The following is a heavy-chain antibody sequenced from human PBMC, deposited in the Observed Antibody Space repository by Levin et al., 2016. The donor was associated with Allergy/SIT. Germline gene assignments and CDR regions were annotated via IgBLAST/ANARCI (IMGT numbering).Heavy chain of an antibody. Sequence: GGSLRLSCVASGFTVNNYWMHWVRQSPGKGPVWVSRMNADGSRTDYADFAKGRFTISRDQGKNTLFLEMNSLRAEDTAVYYCARVPLTRLGAFDVWGQGTMVTVSS. D-gene: IGHD3-9*01. V-gene: IGHV3-74*01. CDR1: GFTVNNYW. CDR3: ARVPLTRLGAFDV. J-gene: IGHJ3*01. CDR2: MNADGSRT.